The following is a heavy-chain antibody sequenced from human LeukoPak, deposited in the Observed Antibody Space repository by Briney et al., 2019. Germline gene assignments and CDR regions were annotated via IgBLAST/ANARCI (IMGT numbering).Heavy chain of an antibody. J-gene: IGHJ4*02. CDR1: GGSFSGYY. CDR2: IYYSGST. CDR3: ARALQSWFDY. Sequence: PSETLSLTCAVYGGSFSGYYWSWIRQPPGKGLEWIGYIYYSGSTNYNPSLKSRVTISVDTSKNQFSLKLSSVTAADTAVYYCARALQSWFDYWGQGTLVTVSS. V-gene: IGHV4-59*01. D-gene: IGHD4-11*01.